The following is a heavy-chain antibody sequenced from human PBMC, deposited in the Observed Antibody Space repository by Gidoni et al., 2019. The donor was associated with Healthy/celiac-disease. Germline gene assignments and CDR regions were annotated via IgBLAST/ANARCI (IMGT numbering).Heavy chain of an antibody. CDR1: GFTFSSYG. CDR3: AKSWDYYYGSDGMDV. Sequence: QVQLVESGGGVVQPGRSLRLSCAASGFTFSSYGMHWVRQAPGKGLEWVAVISYDGSNKYYADSVKGRFTISRDNSKNTLYLQMNSLRAEDTAVYYCAKSWDYYYGSDGMDVWGQGTTVTVSS. CDR2: ISYDGSNK. D-gene: IGHD3-10*01. V-gene: IGHV3-30*18. J-gene: IGHJ6*02.